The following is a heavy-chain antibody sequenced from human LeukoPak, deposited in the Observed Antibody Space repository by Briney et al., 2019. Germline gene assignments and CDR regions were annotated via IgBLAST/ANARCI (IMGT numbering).Heavy chain of an antibody. D-gene: IGHD6-19*01. V-gene: IGHV3-7*01. Sequence: GGSLRLSCAASGFTFSSYWMSWVRQAPGKGLEWVANIKQDGSEEYYVDSVKGRFTISRDNAKNSLYLQMNSLRAEDTAVYYCARGLLAVADLFDYWGQGTLVTVSS. CDR2: IKQDGSEE. CDR3: ARGLLAVADLFDY. J-gene: IGHJ4*02. CDR1: GFTFSSYW.